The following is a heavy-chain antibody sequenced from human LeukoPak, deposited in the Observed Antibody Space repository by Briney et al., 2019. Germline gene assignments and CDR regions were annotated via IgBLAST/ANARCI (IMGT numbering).Heavy chain of an antibody. Sequence: GGSLRLSCTASGFTFNYYVRSWVRQAPGKGLEWVSGISDNEGRTYYTDSVKGRFTISRDNSKNTVYLQMNNLRADDTAVYFCARHDSFIPYWGQGTLVTVSS. CDR2: ISDNEGRT. CDR3: ARHDSFIPY. J-gene: IGHJ4*02. D-gene: IGHD5-18*01. V-gene: IGHV3-23*01. CDR1: GFTFNYYV.